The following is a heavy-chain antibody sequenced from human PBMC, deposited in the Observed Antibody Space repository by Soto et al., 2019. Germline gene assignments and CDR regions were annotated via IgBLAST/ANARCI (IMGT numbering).Heavy chain of an antibody. V-gene: IGHV4-30-2*01. CDR3: ARGRRGGGWFDP. CDR2: IYHSGST. Sequence: SETLSLTCAVSGGSISSGGYSWSWIRQPSGKGLEWIGYIYHSGSTYYNPSLKSRVTISVDRSKNQFSLKLSSVTAADTAVYYCARGRRGGGWFDPWGQGTLVTVPQ. J-gene: IGHJ5*02. D-gene: IGHD3-10*01. CDR1: GGSISSGGYS.